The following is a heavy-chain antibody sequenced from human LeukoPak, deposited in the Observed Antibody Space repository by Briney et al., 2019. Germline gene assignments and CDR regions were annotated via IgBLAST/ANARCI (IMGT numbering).Heavy chain of an antibody. CDR2: IWYDGSNK. V-gene: IGHV3-33*06. J-gene: IGHJ4*02. D-gene: IGHD6-19*01. Sequence: SGGSLRLSCAASGFTFSSYGMHWVRQAPGKGLEWVAVIWYDGSNKYYADSVKGRFTISRDNSKNTLYLQMNSLRAEDTAVYYCAKEGGIAVAGHFDYWGQGTLVTVSS. CDR3: AKEGGIAVAGHFDY. CDR1: GFTFSSYG.